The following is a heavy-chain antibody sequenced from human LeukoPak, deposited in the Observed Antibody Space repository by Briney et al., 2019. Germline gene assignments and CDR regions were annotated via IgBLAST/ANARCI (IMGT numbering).Heavy chain of an antibody. D-gene: IGHD3-10*01. CDR2: INHSGST. J-gene: IGHJ4*02. Sequence: SETLSLTCAVYGGSFSGYYWSWIRQPPGKGLEWIGEINHSGSTNYNPSLKSRVTISVDTSKNQFSLKLSSVTAADTAVYYCARVVGAAVDYWGQGTLVTVSS. CDR3: ARVVGAAVDY. V-gene: IGHV4-34*01. CDR1: GGSFSGYY.